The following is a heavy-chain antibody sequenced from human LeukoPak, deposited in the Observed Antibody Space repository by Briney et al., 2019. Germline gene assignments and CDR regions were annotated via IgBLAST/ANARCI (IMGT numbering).Heavy chain of an antibody. CDR3: TREIRYFDWFQADY. Sequence: TGGSLRLSCTASGSTFGDHSVSWFRQAPGKGLEWVGFIRSKAYGGTAEYAASVKGRFTISRDDSKSVAYLQMDSLKTEDTAVYYCTREIRYFDWFQADYWGQGTLVTVSS. V-gene: IGHV3-49*03. CDR1: GSTFGDHS. CDR2: IRSKAYGGTA. D-gene: IGHD3-9*01. J-gene: IGHJ4*02.